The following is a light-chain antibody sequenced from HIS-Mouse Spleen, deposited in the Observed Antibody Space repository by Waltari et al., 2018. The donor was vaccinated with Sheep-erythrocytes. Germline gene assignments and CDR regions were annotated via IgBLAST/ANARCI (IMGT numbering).Light chain of an antibody. Sequence: QSALTQPASVSGSPGQSITISCTGTSSDVGSYNLVSWYQQHPGKAPKLMSYEGSKRPSVVSNRFSGSKSGNTASLTSAGLQAEDEADYYCCSYAGSSTPWVFGGGTKLTVL. CDR2: EGS. V-gene: IGLV2-23*01. J-gene: IGLJ3*02. CDR3: CSYAGSSTPWV. CDR1: SSDVGSYNL.